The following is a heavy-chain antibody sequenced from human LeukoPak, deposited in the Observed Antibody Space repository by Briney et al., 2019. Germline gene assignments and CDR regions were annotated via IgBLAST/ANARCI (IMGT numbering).Heavy chain of an antibody. D-gene: IGHD6-6*01. CDR1: VGTFSSYA. Sequence: SVKVSCKASVGTFSSYAISWVRQAPGQGREWMGGIIPIFGTANYAQKFQGRVTITTDESTSTAYMELSSLRSEDTAVYYCARAGIAARLDYYYMDVWGKGTTVTVSS. J-gene: IGHJ6*03. V-gene: IGHV1-69*05. CDR3: ARAGIAARLDYYYMDV. CDR2: IIPIFGTA.